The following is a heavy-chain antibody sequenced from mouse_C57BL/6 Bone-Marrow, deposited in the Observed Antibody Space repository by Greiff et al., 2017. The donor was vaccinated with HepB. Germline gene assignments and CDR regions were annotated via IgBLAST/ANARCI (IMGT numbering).Heavy chain of an antibody. V-gene: IGHV1-80*01. CDR2: ICPGDGDT. CDR3: ARRKNFYGMDY. CDR1: GYAFSSYR. Sequence: VQLQQSGAELVKPGASLKISCKASGYAFSSYRMNWVNQSPGKGLEWIGHICPGDGDTDYTGKFKGKATLSADKSNSTAYMQLSSLTSEDSAVYFCARRKNFYGMDYWGQGTSVTVSS. J-gene: IGHJ4*01.